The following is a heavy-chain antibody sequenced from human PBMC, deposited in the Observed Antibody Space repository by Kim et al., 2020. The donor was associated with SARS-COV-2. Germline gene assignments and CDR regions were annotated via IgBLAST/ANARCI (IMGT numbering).Heavy chain of an antibody. D-gene: IGHD3-22*01. CDR3: ARASTYYYDSSGYAFDI. V-gene: IGHV4-4*02. Sequence: SETLSLTCAVSGGSISSSNWWSWVRQPPGKGLEWIGEIYHSGSTNYNPSLKSRVTISVDKSKNQFSLKLSSVTAADTAVYYCARASTYYYDSSGYAFDIWGQGTMVTVSS. J-gene: IGHJ3*02. CDR1: GGSISSSNW. CDR2: IYHSGST.